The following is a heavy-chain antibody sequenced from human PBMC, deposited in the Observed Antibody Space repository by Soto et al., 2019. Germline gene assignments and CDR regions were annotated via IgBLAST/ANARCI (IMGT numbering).Heavy chain of an antibody. CDR1: GYDFTTYG. J-gene: IGHJ4*02. CDR3: ARGRYGDY. V-gene: IGHV1-18*01. CDR2: ISAHNGNT. Sequence: QVHLVQSGAEVKKPGASVKVSCKGSGYDFTTYGITWVRQAPGQGLEWMAWISAHNGNTDHAQKLQGRVTVTRDTSTSTAYMELRSLRSDDTAVYYWARGRYGDYWGQGALVTVSS. D-gene: IGHD1-1*01.